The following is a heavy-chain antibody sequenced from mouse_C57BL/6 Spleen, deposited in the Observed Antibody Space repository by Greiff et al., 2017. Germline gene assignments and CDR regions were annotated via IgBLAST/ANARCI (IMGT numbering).Heavy chain of an antibody. CDR2: IYPRDGST. V-gene: IGHV1-85*01. D-gene: IGHD3-2*02. Sequence: QVQLQQSGPELVKPGASVKLSCKASGYTFTSYDINWVKQRPGQGLEWIGWIYPRDGSTKYNEKFKGKATLTVDTSSSTAYMELHSLTSEDSAVYFCARSPDSSGYVTWFAYWGQGTLVTVSA. J-gene: IGHJ3*01. CDR3: ARSPDSSGYVTWFAY. CDR1: GYTFTSYD.